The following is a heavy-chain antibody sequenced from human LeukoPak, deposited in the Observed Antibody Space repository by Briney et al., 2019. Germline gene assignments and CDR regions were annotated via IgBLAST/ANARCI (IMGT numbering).Heavy chain of an antibody. CDR3: AAYGGNPHY. D-gene: IGHD4-17*01. V-gene: IGHV5-10-1*01. J-gene: IGHJ4*02. Sequence: GESLKISCKTSGYSFTNYWIIWVRQVPGEGLEWMGRFDPRDSQSNYSPSFQGHVTISTDNSITTAYLQWSSLRASDTAMYYCAAYGGNPHYWGQGTQVTVSS. CDR2: FDPRDSQS. CDR1: GYSFTNYW.